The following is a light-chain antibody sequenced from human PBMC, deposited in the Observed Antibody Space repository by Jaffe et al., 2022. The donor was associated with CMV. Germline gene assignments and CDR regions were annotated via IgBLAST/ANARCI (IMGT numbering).Light chain of an antibody. CDR2: SNN. CDR3: QSYDSSLGDSWV. J-gene: IGLJ3*02. V-gene: IGLV1-40*01. CDR1: SSNIGAGFD. Sequence: QSVLTQPPSVSGAPGQRVTISCTGSSSNIGAGFDVHWYQQYPGSAPKLLIYSNNNRPSGVPDRFSGSKSGSTASLAITGLQAEDEADYYCQSYDSSLGDSWVFGGGTKLTVL.